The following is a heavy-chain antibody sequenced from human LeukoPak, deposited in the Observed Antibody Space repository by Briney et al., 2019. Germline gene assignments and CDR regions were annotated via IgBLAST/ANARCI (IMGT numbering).Heavy chain of an antibody. J-gene: IGHJ2*01. CDR3: ARDGNPWNLDV. D-gene: IGHD1-14*01. V-gene: IGHV4-59*01. CDR1: GGSISPYY. CDR2: IYYSGRT. Sequence: SKTLSLTCTVSGGSISPYYWTWIRQSPAKALESRGYIYYSGRTCYNPSLKSRVTISVDTSKNQFSLQLSSVTAADTAVYYCARDGNPWNLDVWGRGTLVTVCS.